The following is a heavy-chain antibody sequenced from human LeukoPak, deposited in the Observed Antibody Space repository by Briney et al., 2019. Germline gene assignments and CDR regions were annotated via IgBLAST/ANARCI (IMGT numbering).Heavy chain of an antibody. J-gene: IGHJ4*02. CDR1: GGSIRGYY. V-gene: IGHV4-59*12. CDR3: ASHSGGYAY. CDR2: IYSSGST. D-gene: IGHD5-12*01. Sequence: PSETLSLTCNVSGGSIRGYYWSWIRQPPGKGLEWIGYIYSSGSTNYNPSLKSRVTMSVDTSKNQFSLKVSSVTAADTAVYYCASHSGGYAYWGQGTLVTVSS.